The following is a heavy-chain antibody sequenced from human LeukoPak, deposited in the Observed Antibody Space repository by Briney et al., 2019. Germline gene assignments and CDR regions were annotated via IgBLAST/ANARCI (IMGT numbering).Heavy chain of an antibody. D-gene: IGHD5-24*01. V-gene: IGHV3-66*01. J-gene: IGHJ4*02. Sequence: LGGSLRLSCAGSGFTVRSNYMSWVRQAPGKGLEWVSVMYSGGSTDYADSVKGRFTISRDNAKNSLYLQMNSLRAEDTAVYYCARGGRWHSPGDWGQGTLVTVSS. CDR1: GFTVRSNY. CDR3: ARGGRWHSPGD. CDR2: MYSGGST.